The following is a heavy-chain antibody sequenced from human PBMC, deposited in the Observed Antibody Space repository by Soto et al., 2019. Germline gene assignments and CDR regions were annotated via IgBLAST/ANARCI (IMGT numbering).Heavy chain of an antibody. J-gene: IGHJ4*02. CDR2: INGDSSKT. D-gene: IGHD2-21*01. CDR3: AKDTLWTIDF. CDR1: GLDFVANS. Sequence: GGSLRLTCPAQGLDFVANSILCCRQAPEKGLEWVSLINGDSSKTYYAGFVRGRFTISRDNSRNSVYLQLHSLRPEDTALYFCAKDTLWTIDFWGQGTLVTVSS. V-gene: IGHV3-43*01.